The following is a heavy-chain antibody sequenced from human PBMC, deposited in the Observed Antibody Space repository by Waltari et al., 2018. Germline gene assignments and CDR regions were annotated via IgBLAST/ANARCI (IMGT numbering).Heavy chain of an antibody. CDR1: GGTFSSYA. CDR3: ARDRDASSQVAGCYGVDV. Sequence: QVQLVQSGAEVTKPGSSVKVSCKASGGTFSSYAISWVRQATGQGFEWRGGISPILGTANEEQKIKCRVTITAYKSTSTAYMGISSQRSEDTAVYNCARDRDASSQVAGCYGVDVCGQGATVTVSS. V-gene: IGHV1-69*06. D-gene: IGHD2-15*01. CDR2: ISPILGTA. J-gene: IGHJ6*02.